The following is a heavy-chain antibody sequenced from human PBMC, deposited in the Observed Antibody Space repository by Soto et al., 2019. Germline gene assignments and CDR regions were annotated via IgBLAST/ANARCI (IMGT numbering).Heavy chain of an antibody. D-gene: IGHD3-9*01. CDR1: GGSFSGYY. CDR2: INHSGST. Sequence: SETLSLTCAVYGGSFSGYYWSWIRQPPGKGLEWIGEINHSGSTNYNPSLKSRVTISVDTSKNQFSLKLSSVTAADTAVYYCAVRYFDWLSLYYGMDVWGQGTTVTLSS. V-gene: IGHV4-34*01. CDR3: AVRYFDWLSLYYGMDV. J-gene: IGHJ6*02.